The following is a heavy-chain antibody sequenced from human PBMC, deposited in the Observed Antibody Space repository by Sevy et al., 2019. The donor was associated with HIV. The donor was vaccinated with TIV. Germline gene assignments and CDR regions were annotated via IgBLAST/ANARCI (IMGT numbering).Heavy chain of an antibody. CDR2: INTNTGNP. V-gene: IGHV7-4-1*02. CDR1: GYTFTSYA. D-gene: IGHD5-12*01. J-gene: IGHJ4*02. Sequence: ASVKGSCKASGYTFTSYATNWVRQAPGQGLEWMGWINTNTGNPTYAQGLTGRFVFSLDTSVSTAYLQISSLKAEDTAVYYCARVSEQWLRYWGQGTLVTVSS. CDR3: ARVSEQWLRY.